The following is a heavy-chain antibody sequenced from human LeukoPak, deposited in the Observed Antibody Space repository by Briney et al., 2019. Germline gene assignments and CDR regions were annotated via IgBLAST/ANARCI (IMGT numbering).Heavy chain of an antibody. D-gene: IGHD5-18*01. CDR1: GFTFSSYG. V-gene: IGHV3-30*18. J-gene: IGHJ4*02. CDR2: ISYDGSNK. Sequence: GGSLRLSCAASGFTFSSYGMHWVRQAPGKGLEWVAVISYDGSNKYYADSVKGRFTISRDNSKNTLYLQLNSLRAEDTSVYYCAKNTAMVPGLDYWGQGTLVTVSS. CDR3: AKNTAMVPGLDY.